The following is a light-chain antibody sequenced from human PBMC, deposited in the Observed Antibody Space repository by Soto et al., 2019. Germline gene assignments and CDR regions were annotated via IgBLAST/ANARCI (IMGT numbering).Light chain of an antibody. Sequence: QPALTQPASVSGSPRQSITISCTGTSSDVGGYNYVSWYQQQSGKAPKLMIHEVSNRPSGVSSRFSGSKSGNTASLTISGLQAEDEADYHCSSYTRSRAYVFGIGTKVT. CDR3: SSYTRSRAYV. CDR1: SSDVGGYNY. CDR2: EVS. V-gene: IGLV2-14*01. J-gene: IGLJ1*01.